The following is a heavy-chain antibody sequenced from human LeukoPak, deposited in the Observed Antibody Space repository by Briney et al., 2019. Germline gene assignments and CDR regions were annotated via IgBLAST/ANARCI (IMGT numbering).Heavy chain of an antibody. CDR1: GFTINTNY. CDR3: VGYHSESPAP. J-gene: IGHJ5*02. Sequence: GGSLRLSCAASGFTINTNYMSWVRHAPAKGLEWVSGIYTGNSTIYADSVRGRFTISRDNSKNTFYLQRNSLRAEDTAVYYCVGYHSESPAPWGQGTLVTVSS. CDR2: IYTGNST. D-gene: IGHD3-10*01. V-gene: IGHV3-53*01.